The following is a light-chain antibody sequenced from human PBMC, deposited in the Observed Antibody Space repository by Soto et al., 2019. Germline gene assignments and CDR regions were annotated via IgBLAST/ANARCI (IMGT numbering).Light chain of an antibody. CDR1: QSVSSN. V-gene: IGKV3-15*01. J-gene: IGKJ5*01. CDR3: QQYNSYPIT. Sequence: EIVMTQSPATLSVSPGEIATLSCTASQSVSSNSAWYQQNPGQAPRVVIYGASTRATGIPARFSGSGSGTDFTLTISGLQPDDFASYYCQQYNSYPITFGQGTRLEIK. CDR2: GAS.